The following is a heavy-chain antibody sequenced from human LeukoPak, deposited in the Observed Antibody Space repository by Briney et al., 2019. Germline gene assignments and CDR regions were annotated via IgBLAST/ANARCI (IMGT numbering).Heavy chain of an antibody. CDR2: IYYSGST. J-gene: IGHJ3*02. V-gene: IGHV4-59*01. CDR3: ARVFSADAFDI. CDR1: GGSISSYY. Sequence: PSQTLSLTCTGSGGSISSYYWSWIRQPPGKGLEWIGYIYYSGSTNYNPSLKSRVTISVDTSKNQFSLKLSSVTAADTAVYYCARVFSADAFDIWGQGTMVTVSS.